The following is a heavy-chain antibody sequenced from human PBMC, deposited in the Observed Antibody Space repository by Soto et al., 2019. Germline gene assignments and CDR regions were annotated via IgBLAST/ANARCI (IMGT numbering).Heavy chain of an antibody. CDR1: GFTFSSYE. CDR3: ARGDRGGCSGGSCYNDAFDI. J-gene: IGHJ3*02. CDR2: ISSSGSTI. Sequence: EVQLVESGGGLVQPGGSLRLSCAASGFTFSSYEMNWVRQAPGKGLEWVSYISSSGSTIYYADSVKGRFTNSRDNAKNSLYLQMNSLRAEDTAVYYCARGDRGGCSGGSCYNDAFDIWGQGTMVTVSS. D-gene: IGHD2-15*01. V-gene: IGHV3-48*03.